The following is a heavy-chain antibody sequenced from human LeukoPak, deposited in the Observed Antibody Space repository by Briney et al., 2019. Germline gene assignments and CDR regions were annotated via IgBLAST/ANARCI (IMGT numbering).Heavy chain of an antibody. CDR2: IYYSGST. CDR1: GGSISSYY. D-gene: IGHD3-16*02. CDR3: ARGLGGVIAHFDY. V-gene: IGHV4-59*01. J-gene: IGHJ4*02. Sequence: PSETLSLTCTVSGGSISSYYWSWIRQPPGKGLEWIGYIYYSGSTNYNPSLKSRVTISVDTSKNQFSLKLSSVTAADTAVYYCARGLGGVIAHFDYWGQGTMVTVSS.